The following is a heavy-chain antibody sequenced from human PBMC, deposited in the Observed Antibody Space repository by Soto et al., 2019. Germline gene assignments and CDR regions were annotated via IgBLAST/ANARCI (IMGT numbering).Heavy chain of an antibody. V-gene: IGHV6-1*01. CDR1: GDSVASNSAA. CDR2: TYYRSRWYN. D-gene: IGHD1-7*01. Sequence: SQTLSLTCTISGDSVASNSAAWNWIRQSPSRGLEWLGRTYYRSRWYNDYAVSVRSRITVNPDTSKNQFSLHLNSVTPEDTAVYYCAGTSPPQWYYMDVWDNGTTLTV. CDR3: AGTSPPQWYYMDV. J-gene: IGHJ6*03.